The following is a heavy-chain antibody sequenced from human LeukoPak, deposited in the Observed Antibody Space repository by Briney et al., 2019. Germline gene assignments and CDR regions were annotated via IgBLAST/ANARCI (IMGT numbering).Heavy chain of an antibody. Sequence: SETLSLTCAVYGGSFSGYYWSWIRQPPGKGLEWIGEINHSGSTNYNPSLKSRVTISVDTSKNQFSLKLSSVTAADTAVYYCARDIFGGGSGQWGYYYGMDVWGQGTTVTVSS. J-gene: IGHJ6*02. CDR3: ARDIFGGGSGQWGYYYGMDV. D-gene: IGHD3-16*01. V-gene: IGHV4-34*01. CDR2: INHSGST. CDR1: GGSFSGYY.